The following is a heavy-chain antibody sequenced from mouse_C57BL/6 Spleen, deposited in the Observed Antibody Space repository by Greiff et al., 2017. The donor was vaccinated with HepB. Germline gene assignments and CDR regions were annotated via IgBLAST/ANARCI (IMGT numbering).Heavy chain of an antibody. Sequence: DVHLVESGGGLVKPGGSLKLSCAASGFTFSSYAMSWVRQTPEKRLEWVATISDGGSYTYYPDNVKGRFTISRDNAKNNLYLQMSHLKSEDTAMYYCARDGSSHWFAYWGQGTLVTVSA. D-gene: IGHD1-1*01. V-gene: IGHV5-4*01. J-gene: IGHJ3*01. CDR1: GFTFSSYA. CDR2: ISDGGSYT. CDR3: ARDGSSHWFAY.